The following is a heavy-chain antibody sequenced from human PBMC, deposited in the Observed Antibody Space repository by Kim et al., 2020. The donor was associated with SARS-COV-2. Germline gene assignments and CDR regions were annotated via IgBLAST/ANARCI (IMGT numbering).Heavy chain of an antibody. CDR3: ATTTSGWIFDY. V-gene: IGHV3-23*03. Sequence: GRLTIPRDNSKNTLYLQINSLRAEDKAVYYCATTTSGWIFDYWGQGTMVTVSS. D-gene: IGHD6-19*01. J-gene: IGHJ4*02.